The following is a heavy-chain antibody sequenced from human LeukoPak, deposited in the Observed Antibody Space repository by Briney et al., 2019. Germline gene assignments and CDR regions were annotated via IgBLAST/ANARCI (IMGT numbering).Heavy chain of an antibody. CDR1: GFTFDDYA. D-gene: IGHD3-10*01. CDR2: ISWDGGST. CDR3: ARPFGQLSSSYFDY. V-gene: IGHV3-43D*03. Sequence: GGSLRLSCAASGFTFDDYAMHWVRQAPGKGLEWVSLISWDGGSTYYADSVKGRFTISRDNSKNSLYLQMNSLRAEDTALYYCARPFGQLSSSYFDYWGQGTLVTVSS. J-gene: IGHJ4*02.